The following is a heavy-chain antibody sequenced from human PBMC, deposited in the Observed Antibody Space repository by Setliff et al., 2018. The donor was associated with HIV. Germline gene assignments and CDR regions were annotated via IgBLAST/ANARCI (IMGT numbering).Heavy chain of an antibody. CDR1: RSTFNSHT. Sequence: GASVKVSCKASRSTFNSHTINWVRQAPGQGLDWMGRLIPILGVANYAQRFQGKVTITADKSTSTAYMELTSLRFDDTAMYYCVRGVQSPPHYSYYYMDVWGEGTMVTVSS. CDR3: VRGVQSPPHYSYYYMDV. CDR2: LIPILGVA. V-gene: IGHV1-69*02. D-gene: IGHD3-3*01. J-gene: IGHJ6*03.